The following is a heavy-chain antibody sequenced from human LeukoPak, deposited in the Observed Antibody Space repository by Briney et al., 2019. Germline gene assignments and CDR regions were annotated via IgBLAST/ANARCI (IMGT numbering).Heavy chain of an antibody. V-gene: IGHV5-51*01. CDR3: ARQGGGSYSWFDP. D-gene: IGHD1-26*01. CDR1: GYSFTNYW. Sequence: GESLKISCRGSGYSFTNYWIAWVRRMPGRGLEWMGIIYPGDSDTRYSPSFQGQVTISADKSISTAYLQWSSLKASDTAMYYCARQGGGSYSWFDPWGQGTLVTVSS. CDR2: IYPGDSDT. J-gene: IGHJ5*02.